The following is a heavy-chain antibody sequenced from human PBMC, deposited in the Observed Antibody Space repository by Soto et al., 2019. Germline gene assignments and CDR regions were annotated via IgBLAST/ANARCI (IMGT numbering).Heavy chain of an antibody. J-gene: IGHJ6*02. V-gene: IGHV1-3*01. CDR1: GYTFTSYA. Sequence: QVQLVQSGAEVKKPGASVKVSCKASGYTFTSYAMHWVRQAHGQRLEWMGWINAGNGNTKYSQKFQGRVTITRDTSASTAYMELSSLRSEDTAVYYCAREGYSYGPNYDDGMDVWGQGTTGTVSS. D-gene: IGHD5-18*01. CDR2: INAGNGNT. CDR3: AREGYSYGPNYDDGMDV.